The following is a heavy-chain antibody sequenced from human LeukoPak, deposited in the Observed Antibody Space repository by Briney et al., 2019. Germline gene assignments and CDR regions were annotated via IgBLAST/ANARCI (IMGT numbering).Heavy chain of an antibody. CDR3: ARGRYCSSTSCYTGDNWFDP. CDR2: ISAYNGNT. CDR1: GYTFTSYG. J-gene: IGHJ5*02. V-gene: IGHV1-18*01. D-gene: IGHD2-2*02. Sequence: ASVKVSCKASGYTFTSYGISWVRQAPGQGLEWMGWISAYNGNTNYAQKLQGRVTMTTDTSMSTAYMELRSLRSDDTAVYYCARGRYCSSTSCYTGDNWFDPWGQGTLVTVSS.